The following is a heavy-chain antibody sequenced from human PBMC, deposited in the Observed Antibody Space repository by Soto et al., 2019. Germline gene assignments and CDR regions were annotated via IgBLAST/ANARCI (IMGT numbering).Heavy chain of an antibody. CDR3: ARVYCSGGSCYHLDY. V-gene: IGHV3-53*01. J-gene: IGHJ4*02. Sequence: PGGSLRLSCEVSGFSVTANYMSWVRQAPGKGLEWVSVIYSGGSTYYIDSVKGRFSISRDISKNTLYLQMNSLRAEDTAVYYCARVYCSGGSCYHLDYWGQGTLVTVSS. D-gene: IGHD2-15*01. CDR1: GFSVTANY. CDR2: IYSGGST.